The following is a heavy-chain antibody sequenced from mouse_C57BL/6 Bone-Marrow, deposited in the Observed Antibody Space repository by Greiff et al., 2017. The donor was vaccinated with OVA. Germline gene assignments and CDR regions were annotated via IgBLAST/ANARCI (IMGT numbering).Heavy chain of an antibody. CDR1: GFNFTDDY. J-gene: IGHJ2*01. V-gene: IGHV14-4*01. CDR3: TTSNAS. CDR2: IDPENGDT. Sequence: EVKLMESGAELVRPGASVKLSCTASGFNFTDDYMHWVKQRPEQGLEWIGWIDPENGDTEYASKFQGKATITADTSSNTAYMQLSSLTAEDTAVYYCTTSNASWGQGTTLTVSS.